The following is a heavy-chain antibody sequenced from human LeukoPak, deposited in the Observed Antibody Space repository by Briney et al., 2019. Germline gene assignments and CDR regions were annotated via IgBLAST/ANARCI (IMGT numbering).Heavy chain of an antibody. CDR1: GFTLSDYY. CDR3: AFGRYPFDH. Sequence: GGSLRLSCAASGFTLSDYYMNWVRQAPGKGLEWVSLIHSGGTIYYTDSVKGRFTISRDNSKNTLYLQMNSLTIEDTAVYYCAFGRYPFDHWGQGTLVTASS. V-gene: IGHV3-66*01. J-gene: IGHJ4*02. CDR2: IHSGGTI. D-gene: IGHD3-16*02.